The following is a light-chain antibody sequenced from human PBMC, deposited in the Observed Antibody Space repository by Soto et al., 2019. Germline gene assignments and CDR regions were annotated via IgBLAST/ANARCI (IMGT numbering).Light chain of an antibody. CDR3: QKYKSCPFT. CDR2: DAT. CDR1: QSLDSN. Sequence: EIVVTHSPATLSVSPGERATLSCRASQSLDSNLAWYRQKPGQAPRLLIYDATTRATGIPARFSGSGSGTEFTLTISSLQSEDFAIYYCQKYKSCPFTFGPGTKVEIK. J-gene: IGKJ3*01. V-gene: IGKV3-15*01.